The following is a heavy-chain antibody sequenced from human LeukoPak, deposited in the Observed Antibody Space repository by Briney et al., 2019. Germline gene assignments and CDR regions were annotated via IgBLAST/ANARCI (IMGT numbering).Heavy chain of an antibody. CDR1: GGSFSGYY. D-gene: IGHD3-22*01. Sequence: SETLSLTCAVYGGSFSGYYWSWIRQPPGKGLEWIGEINHSGSTNYNPSLKSRVTKSVDTSKNQFSLKLSSVTAADTAVYYCARGSPYWYYYDSSGYYGYWGQGTLVTVSS. CDR2: INHSGST. V-gene: IGHV4-34*01. J-gene: IGHJ4*02. CDR3: ARGSPYWYYYDSSGYYGY.